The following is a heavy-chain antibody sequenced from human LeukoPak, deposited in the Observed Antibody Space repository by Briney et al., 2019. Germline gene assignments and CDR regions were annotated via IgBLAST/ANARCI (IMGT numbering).Heavy chain of an antibody. CDR2: IYSSGST. Sequence: PSETLSLTCTVSGGSISSYYWSWIRQPAGKGLEWIGRIYSSGSTQYNPSLKSRVTMSVDTSKYQFSLNLTSVTAADTAVYYCATAIAVAADWYFDLWGRGTLVTVSS. CDR1: GGSISSYY. V-gene: IGHV4-4*07. D-gene: IGHD6-19*01. CDR3: ATAIAVAADWYFDL. J-gene: IGHJ2*01.